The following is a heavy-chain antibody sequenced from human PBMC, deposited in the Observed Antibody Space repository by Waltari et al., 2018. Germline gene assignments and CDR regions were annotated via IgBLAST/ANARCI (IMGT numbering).Heavy chain of an antibody. CDR2: INQDGSER. CDR3: TRDRRGTPLFDY. D-gene: IGHD3-10*01. Sequence: EVLLVESGGGLVQPGGSLRLFCAVYGCTCGGFWRTWVRQTPGKGPEWVANINQDGSERNYVDSVKGRFTVSRDNAKNLLYLQINSLRADDTAIYYCTRDRRGTPLFDYWGQGTLVTVSS. J-gene: IGHJ4*02. V-gene: IGHV3-7*03. CDR1: GCTCGGFW.